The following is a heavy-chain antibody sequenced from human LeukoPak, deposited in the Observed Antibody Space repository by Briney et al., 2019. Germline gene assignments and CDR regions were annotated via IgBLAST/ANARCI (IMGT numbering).Heavy chain of an antibody. CDR2: ISGSGGST. CDR3: AKRGIWFGGLLLDYYGMDV. V-gene: IGHV3-23*01. Sequence: GGSLRPSCAASGFTFSSYAMSWVRQAPGKGLEWVSAISGSGGSTYYADSVKGRFTISRDNSKNTLYLQMNSLGAEDTAVYYCAKRGIWFGGLLLDYYGMDVWGQGTTVTVSS. J-gene: IGHJ6*02. CDR1: GFTFSSYA. D-gene: IGHD3-10*01.